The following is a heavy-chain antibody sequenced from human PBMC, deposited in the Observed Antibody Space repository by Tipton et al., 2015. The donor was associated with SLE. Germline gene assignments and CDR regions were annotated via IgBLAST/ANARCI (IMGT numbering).Heavy chain of an antibody. D-gene: IGHD1-26*01. J-gene: IGHJ4*02. CDR2: ISSSSSYI. CDR3: ARDRGGSYFDY. CDR1: GFTFSDYY. Sequence: SLRLSCAASGFTFSDYYLSWIRQAPGKGLEWVSSISSSSSYIYYADSVKGRYTISRDNAKNSLYLQMNSLRAEDTAVYYCARDRGGSYFDYWGQGTLVTVSS. V-gene: IGHV3-11*06.